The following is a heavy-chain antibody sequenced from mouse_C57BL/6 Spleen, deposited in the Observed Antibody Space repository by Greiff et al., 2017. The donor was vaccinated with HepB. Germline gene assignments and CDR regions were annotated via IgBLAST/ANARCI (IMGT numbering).Heavy chain of an antibody. V-gene: IGHV14-1*01. CDR3: TTGYDGSSPCWYVDV. D-gene: IGHD1-1*01. CDR1: GFNIKDYY. CDR2: IDPEDGDT. J-gene: IGHJ1*03. Sequence: VQLQQSGAELVRPGASVKLSCTASGFNIKDYYMHWVKQRPEQGLEWIGRIDPEDGDTEYAPKFQGKATMTADPSSNTAYLQLSSLTSEDTAVYYCTTGYDGSSPCWYVDVWGTGTTVTVSS.